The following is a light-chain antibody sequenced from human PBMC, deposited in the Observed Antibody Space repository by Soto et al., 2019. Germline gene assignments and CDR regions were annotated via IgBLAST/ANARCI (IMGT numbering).Light chain of an antibody. J-gene: IGKJ1*01. CDR2: DAY. Sequence: DIQMAQSPSSLAASVGDRVTITCRASQSISSYLNWYQQKPGMAPKLLISDAYTLESGVPSRFSGSGSGPEFTLTISSLQPDDFGTYYCQQYNSFAWTFGQGTKVDIK. CDR1: QSISSY. CDR3: QQYNSFAWT. V-gene: IGKV1-5*01.